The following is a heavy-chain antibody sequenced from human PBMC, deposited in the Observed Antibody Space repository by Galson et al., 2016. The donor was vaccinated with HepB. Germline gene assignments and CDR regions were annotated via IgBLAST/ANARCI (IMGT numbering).Heavy chain of an antibody. V-gene: IGHV3-53*01. CDR3: ARDRNYGSGSTWYDVLDI. J-gene: IGHJ3*02. CDR1: GFIVSTNY. CDR2: IYSSGDT. D-gene: IGHD2-15*01. Sequence: SLRLSCAASGFIVSTNYMTWVRQAPGKGLEWVSIIYSSGDTYYADSVQGRFTISRDNAKNSLYLQMNSLRAEDTAVYYCARDRNYGSGSTWYDVLDIWGQGTMVTVSS.